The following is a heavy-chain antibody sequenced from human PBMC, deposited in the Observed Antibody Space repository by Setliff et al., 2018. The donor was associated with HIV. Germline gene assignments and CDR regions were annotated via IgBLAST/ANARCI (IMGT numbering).Heavy chain of an antibody. J-gene: IGHJ5*02. D-gene: IGHD6-13*01. CDR3: ARALSAAGLAWFDP. V-gene: IGHV4-39*07. Sequence: SETLSLTCTVSGGSVSSNDYYWAWIRQPPGKGLEWIGNILYGGTTFYTQSLNGRVTISVDTSKDQFSLKLRSVTAADTAVYYCARALSAAGLAWFDPWGQGTLVTVSS. CDR1: GGSVSSNDYY. CDR2: ILYGGTT.